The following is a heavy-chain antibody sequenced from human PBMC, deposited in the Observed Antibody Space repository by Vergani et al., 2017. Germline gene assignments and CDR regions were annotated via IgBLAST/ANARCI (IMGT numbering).Heavy chain of an antibody. J-gene: IGHJ3*02. V-gene: IGHV4-34*01. D-gene: IGHD1-26*01. CDR1: GGSFSGYY. Sequence: QVQLQQWGAGLLKPSETLSLTCAVYGGSFSGYYWSWIRQPPGKGLEWIGEINHSGSTNYNPSLKSLVTISVDTSKNQFSLKLSSVTAADTAVYYWARDRGGGSYYFDAFDIWGQGTMVTVSS. CDR2: INHSGST. CDR3: ARDRGGGSYYFDAFDI.